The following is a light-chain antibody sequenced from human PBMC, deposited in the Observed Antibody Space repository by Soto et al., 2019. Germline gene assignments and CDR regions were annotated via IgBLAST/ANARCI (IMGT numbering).Light chain of an antibody. CDR3: QQYGNSPDT. CDR2: GVS. J-gene: IGKJ2*01. CDR1: QSVPSNY. Sequence: EIVLTQSPGTLSLSPGERATLSCRASQSVPSNYLAWYQQKPGQAPRLLIHGVSSRATGIPDRFSGSGSGTDFTLTISILEPEDFAVYYCQQYGNSPDTFGQGTKLEIK. V-gene: IGKV3-20*01.